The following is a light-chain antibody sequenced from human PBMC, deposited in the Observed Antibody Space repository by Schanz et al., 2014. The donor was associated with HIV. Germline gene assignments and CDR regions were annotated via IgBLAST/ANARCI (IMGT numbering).Light chain of an antibody. CDR3: QQYNNWPT. CDR1: QSVGNS. J-gene: IGKJ1*01. Sequence: DIVLTQSPATLSLSPGDRATLSCRASQSVGNSLAWYQQIPGRAPRLIIYDASYRATGIPARFSGSGSGTEFTLTISSLQSEDFAVYYCQQYNNWPTFGQGTKVDLK. V-gene: IGKV3-11*01. CDR2: DAS.